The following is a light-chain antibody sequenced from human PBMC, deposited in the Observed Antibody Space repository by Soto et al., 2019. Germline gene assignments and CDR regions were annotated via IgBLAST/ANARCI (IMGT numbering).Light chain of an antibody. CDR3: QQYNNWPLT. Sequence: EVVLTQSPGTLYLSPGERASLSCRASQTVSLNSLAWYQQKPGQAPRLLIYGTMIRATDVPGRFSGGGSGTDFTLTISRLEPEDFAVYYCQQYNNWPLTFGGGTKVEIK. V-gene: IGKV3-20*01. CDR2: GTM. J-gene: IGKJ4*01. CDR1: QTVSLNS.